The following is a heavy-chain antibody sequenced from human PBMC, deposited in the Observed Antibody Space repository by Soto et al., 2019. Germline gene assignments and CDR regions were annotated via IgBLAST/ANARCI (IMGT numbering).Heavy chain of an antibody. CDR2: IKSKTDGGTT. CDR1: GFTFSNAW. D-gene: IGHD6-13*01. V-gene: IGHV3-15*07. Sequence: GGSLRLSCAASGFTFSNAWMNWVRQAPGKGLEWVGRIKSKTDGGTTDYAAPVKGRFTISRDDSKNTLYLQMNSLRAEDTAVYYCARDTQGEQQLVLDYWGQGTLVTVSS. CDR3: ARDTQGEQQLVLDY. J-gene: IGHJ4*02.